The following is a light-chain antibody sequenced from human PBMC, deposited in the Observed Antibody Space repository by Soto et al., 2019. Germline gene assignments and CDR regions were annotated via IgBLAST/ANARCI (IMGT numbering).Light chain of an antibody. V-gene: IGKV1-39*01. CDR3: QQSYSTPLT. Sequence: DIPMTQSPSSLSASVGDRVTITCRASQSISSYLNWYQQKPGKAPKLLIYAASSLQSGVPSRFSGSGSGTDFTLTISSLQPEDVANYYCQQSYSTPLTFGGGTKVEIK. CDR1: QSISSY. CDR2: AAS. J-gene: IGKJ4*01.